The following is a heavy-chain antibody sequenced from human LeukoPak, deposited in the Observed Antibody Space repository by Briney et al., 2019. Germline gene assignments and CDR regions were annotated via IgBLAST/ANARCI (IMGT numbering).Heavy chain of an antibody. Sequence: SETLSVTCTFCAGSISSYHWSWIRQPRGRGVVGMGYSYYSGGTHYNPSLKSRVTLSVDTSKNQFSLKLSSVTAADTAVYYCARIKWELPGGFDYWGQGTLVTVSS. V-gene: IGHV4-59*08. D-gene: IGHD1-26*01. CDR1: AGSISSYH. J-gene: IGHJ4*02. CDR2: SYYSGGT. CDR3: ARIKWELPGGFDY.